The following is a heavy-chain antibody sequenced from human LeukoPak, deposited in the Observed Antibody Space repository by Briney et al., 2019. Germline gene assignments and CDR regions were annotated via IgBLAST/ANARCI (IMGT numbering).Heavy chain of an antibody. V-gene: IGHV4-39*01. CDR2: IYYSGST. J-gene: IGHJ3*02. Sequence: PSETLSLTCTVSGDSISSSSYYWGWIRQPPGKGLEWIGSIYYSGSTYYNPSLKSRVTISVDTSKNQFSLKLSSVTAADTAVYYCARRRWGSGSYTGMAFDIWGQGTMVTVSS. CDR1: GDSISSSSYY. D-gene: IGHD3-10*01. CDR3: ARRRWGSGSYTGMAFDI.